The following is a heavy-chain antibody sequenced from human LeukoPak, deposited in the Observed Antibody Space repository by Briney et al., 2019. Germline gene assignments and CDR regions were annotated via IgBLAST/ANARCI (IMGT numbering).Heavy chain of an antibody. V-gene: IGHV1-46*01. CDR2: INPSGGST. CDR3: ARPRDYYYMDV. Sequence: GASVKVSCKASGYTFTSYYMHWVRQAPGQGLEWMGIINPSGGSTSYAQKLQGRVTMTTDTSTSTAYMELRSLRSDDTAVYYCARPRDYYYMDVWGKGTTVTVSS. J-gene: IGHJ6*03. CDR1: GYTFTSYY.